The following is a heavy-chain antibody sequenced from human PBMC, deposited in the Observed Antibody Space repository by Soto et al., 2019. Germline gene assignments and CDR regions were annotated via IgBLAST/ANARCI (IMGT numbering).Heavy chain of an antibody. CDR3: ASNSYGYIFYVY. V-gene: IGHV4-30-4*01. J-gene: IGHJ4*02. CDR1: GGSISSGDYY. Sequence: QVQLQESGPGLVKPSQTLSLTCTVSGGSISSGDYYWSWIRQPPGKGLEWIGYIYYSGSTYYNPSSKSRSTISVDTSKNQCSQKLSSVTAADTAVYYCASNSYGYIFYVYWGQGTLVTVSS. CDR2: IYYSGST. D-gene: IGHD5-18*01.